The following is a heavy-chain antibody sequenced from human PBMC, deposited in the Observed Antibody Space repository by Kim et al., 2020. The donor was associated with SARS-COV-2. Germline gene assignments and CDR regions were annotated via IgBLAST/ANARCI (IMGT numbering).Heavy chain of an antibody. D-gene: IGHD2-15*01. CDR3: ARDKVAATLSPYYYGMD. CDR2: ISYDGSNK. J-gene: IGHJ6*01. CDR1: GFTFSSYA. V-gene: IGHV3-30*04. Sequence: GGSLRLSCAASGFTFSSYAMHWVRQAPGKGLEWVAVISYDGSNKYYVDSVKGRFTISRDNSKNTLYLQMNSLRAEDTAVYYCARDKVAATLSPYYYGMD.